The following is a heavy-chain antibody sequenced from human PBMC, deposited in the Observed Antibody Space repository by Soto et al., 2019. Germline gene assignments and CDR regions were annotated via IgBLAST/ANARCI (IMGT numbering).Heavy chain of an antibody. V-gene: IGHV3-23*01. J-gene: IGHJ6*02. CDR2: ISDDGDST. Sequence: EVQLLESGGGLVQPGGSLRLSCGASGFTFSDNAMTWVRQAPGKGLGWVSSISDDGDSTYYADSVKGRFTISRVNSMNTMFLQMSSLGAEDTAVYYCTKSLSTAVNYGLDVWGQGTSVTVSS. CDR1: GFTFSDNA. CDR3: TKSLSTAVNYGLDV. D-gene: IGHD2-2*01.